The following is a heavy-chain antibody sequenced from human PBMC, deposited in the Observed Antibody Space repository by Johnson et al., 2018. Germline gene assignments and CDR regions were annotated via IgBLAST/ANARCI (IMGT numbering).Heavy chain of an antibody. CDR3: ARGYGEVTTSTYDYYMDV. CDR1: GFTLSDYY. Sequence: QVQLVQSGGGLVKPGGSLRLSCAASGFTLSDYYMSWIRQAPGKGLEWVSYISHSGTTIYYLHSVKGRFTISRNNAKNSLYLQMNSLRAEDTAVFFCARGYGEVTTSTYDYYMDVWGKGTTVTVSS. D-gene: IGHD4-17*01. CDR2: ISHSGTTI. V-gene: IGHV3-11*04. J-gene: IGHJ6*03.